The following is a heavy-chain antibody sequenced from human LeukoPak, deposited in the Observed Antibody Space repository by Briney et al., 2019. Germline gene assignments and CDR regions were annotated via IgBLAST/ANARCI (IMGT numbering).Heavy chain of an antibody. CDR1: GFTFRNYW. CDR2: INEDGNTK. CDR3: ARALPYGTTWYGRSDF. V-gene: IGHV3-7*03. Sequence: GGSLRLSCAASGFTFRNYWMSWVRQAPRKGLEWVAIINEDGNTKYYVDSLKGRFTISRDNAMNSLYLQMNSLRAEDTAIYYCARALPYGTTWYGRSDFWGQGTLVTVSS. D-gene: IGHD6-13*01. J-gene: IGHJ4*02.